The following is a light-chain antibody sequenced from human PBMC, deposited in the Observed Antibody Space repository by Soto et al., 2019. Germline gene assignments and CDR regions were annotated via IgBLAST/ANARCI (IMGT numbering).Light chain of an antibody. V-gene: IGKV3-20*01. CDR3: QQYGSSPRFT. J-gene: IGKJ3*01. CDR2: GAS. Sequence: EIVLTQSPGTLSLSPGERATLSCRASQSVSSSYLAWYQQKPGQAPRLLIYGASSRATGIPDRFSGSGSGTAFTFTISRLEPEDFAVYYWQQYGSSPRFTFGPGTKVDIK. CDR1: QSVSSSY.